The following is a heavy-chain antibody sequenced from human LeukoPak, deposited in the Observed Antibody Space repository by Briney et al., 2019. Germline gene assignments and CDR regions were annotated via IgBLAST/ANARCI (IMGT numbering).Heavy chain of an antibody. CDR3: ARLRASSWSMYYYGMDV. V-gene: IGHV6-1*01. J-gene: IGHJ6*02. CDR2: TYYRSKWYN. D-gene: IGHD6-13*01. Sequence: SQTLSLTCAISGDSVSSNSAAWNWIRQSPSRGLEWLGRTYYRSKWYNEYAVSVKSRITINPDTSKNQFSLQLNSVTPEDTAVYYCARLRASSWSMYYYGMDVWGQGTTVTVSS. CDR1: GDSVSSNSAA.